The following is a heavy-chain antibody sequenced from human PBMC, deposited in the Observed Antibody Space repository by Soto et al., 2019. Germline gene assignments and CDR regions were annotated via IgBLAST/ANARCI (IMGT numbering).Heavy chain of an antibody. V-gene: IGHV3-30*03. J-gene: IGHJ5*02. CDR3: VSDRGYGHAAVPYA. D-gene: IGHD5-18*01. CDR1: GFAFSSYG. Sequence: QAQLVESGGGVVQPGRSLRLSCAASGFAFSSYGMHWVCQAPGTGLEWVAVISYDGSLQHYADSVKGRFTISRDNSKNMGLLPSSILRAEEAAVYYWVSDRGYGHAAVPYAWGQGTLVSVSS. CDR2: ISYDGSLQ.